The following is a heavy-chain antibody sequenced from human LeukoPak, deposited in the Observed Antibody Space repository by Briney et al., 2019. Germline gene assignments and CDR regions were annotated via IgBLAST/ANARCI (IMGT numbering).Heavy chain of an antibody. CDR1: GDSITNDNHY. D-gene: IGHD6-19*01. V-gene: IGHV4-61*02. Sequence: SQTLSLTCTVSGDSITNDNHYWSWIRQPAGKWLEWTGRISATGNTNYNPSLKSRVTISADTSKNQFSLRLSSVTAADTAVYYCTRKQWVEYYFDSWGQGTLVTVSS. J-gene: IGHJ4*02. CDR2: ISATGNT. CDR3: TRKQWVEYYFDS.